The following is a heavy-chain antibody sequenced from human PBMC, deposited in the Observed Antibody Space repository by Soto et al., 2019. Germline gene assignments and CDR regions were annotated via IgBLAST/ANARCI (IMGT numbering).Heavy chain of an antibody. CDR3: AREGILSA. CDR2: IGSSSSLI. D-gene: IGHD3-10*01. V-gene: IGHV3-48*02. Sequence: EVQLVESGGGLVQPGGSLRISCAASGFTFSSYNMNWVRQAPGKALEWIAYIGSSSSLIFYADSVKGRFSISRDNGKNTLYLQMNSLRDEDTAVYYCAREGILSAWGQGTLGTVSS. CDR1: GFTFSSYN. J-gene: IGHJ4*02.